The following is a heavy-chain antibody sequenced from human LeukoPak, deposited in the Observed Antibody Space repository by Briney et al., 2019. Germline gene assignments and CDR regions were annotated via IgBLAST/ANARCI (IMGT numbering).Heavy chain of an antibody. CDR3: ARAGLDSGSYPDAFNI. V-gene: IGHV4-59*01. Sequence: PSETLSLTCTVSGGSISSYYWSWIRQPPGKGLEWIGYLYHSGSTKYNPSLKSRVTISVDRSKNQFSLKLSSVTAADTAVYYCARAGLDSGSYPDAFNIWGQGTMVTVSS. CDR1: GGSISSYY. CDR2: LYHSGST. D-gene: IGHD1-26*01. J-gene: IGHJ3*02.